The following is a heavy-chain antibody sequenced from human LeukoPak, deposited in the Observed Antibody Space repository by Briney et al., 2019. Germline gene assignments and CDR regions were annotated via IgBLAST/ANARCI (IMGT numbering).Heavy chain of an antibody. CDR3: ARNYFDISGYQESAFDY. D-gene: IGHD3-22*01. J-gene: IGHJ4*02. V-gene: IGHV4-39*01. Sequence: SETLSLTCTVSGDSISSSSYYWGWIRQPPGKGLEWIGSIYSSGSTYYNPSLKIRVTISVDTSKNQFSLRLSSVTAADTAVYYCARNYFDISGYQESAFDYWGQGTLVTVSS. CDR1: GDSISSSSYY. CDR2: IYSSGST.